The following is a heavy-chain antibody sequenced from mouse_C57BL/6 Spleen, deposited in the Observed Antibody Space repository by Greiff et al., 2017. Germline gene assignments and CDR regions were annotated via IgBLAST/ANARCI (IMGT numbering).Heavy chain of an antibody. Sequence: VQLQQSGPELVKPGASVKISCKASGYSFTGYNMNWVKQSPEKSLEWIGEINPSTGGTTYNQKFKAKATLTVDKSSSTAYMQLKSRTSEDSAVYYCAREKGSDQQAWFAYWGQGTLVTVSA. D-gene: IGHD1-1*01. CDR2: INPSTGGT. CDR1: GYSFTGYN. CDR3: AREKGSDQQAWFAY. J-gene: IGHJ3*01. V-gene: IGHV1-42*01.